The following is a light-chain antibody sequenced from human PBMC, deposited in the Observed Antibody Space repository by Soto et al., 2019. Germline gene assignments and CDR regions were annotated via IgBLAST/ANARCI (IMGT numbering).Light chain of an antibody. V-gene: IGLV2-11*01. CDR3: CSYAGSYTLM. CDR2: DVS. CDR1: SSDVGGYNY. J-gene: IGLJ3*02. Sequence: QSALTQPPSASGSPGQSVTISCTGTSSDVGGYNYVSWYRQHPGKAPKLMIYDVSKRPSGVPDRFSGSKSGNTASLTISGLQAEDEADYYCCSYAGSYTLMFGGGTQLTVL.